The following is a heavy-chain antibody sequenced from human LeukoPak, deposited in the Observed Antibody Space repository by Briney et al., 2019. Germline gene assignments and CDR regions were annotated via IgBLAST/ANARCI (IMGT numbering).Heavy chain of an antibody. V-gene: IGHV4-59*01. J-gene: IGHJ6*03. CDR1: GGSISSYY. CDR3: ARGLAVAGHYYYYYMDV. Sequence: PSETLSLTRTVSGGSISSYYWSWIRQPPGKGLEWIGYIYYSGSTNYNPSLKSRVTISVDTSKNQFSLKLSSVTAADTAVYYCARGLAVAGHYYYYYMDVWGKGTTVTVSS. D-gene: IGHD6-19*01. CDR2: IYYSGST.